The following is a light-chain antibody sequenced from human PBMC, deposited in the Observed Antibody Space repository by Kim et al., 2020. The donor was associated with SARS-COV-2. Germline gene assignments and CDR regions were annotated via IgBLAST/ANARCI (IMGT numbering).Light chain of an antibody. CDR3: TSYARSSTWV. Sequence: QSITIARTGTNSDIGRYNYVSWYQQHPGKAPKVIIYDVSERPSGVSNRFSGSKSGNTASLTISGLQAEDEADYYCTSYARSSTWVFGGGTQLTVL. CDR2: DVS. CDR1: NSDIGRYNY. J-gene: IGLJ3*02. V-gene: IGLV2-14*03.